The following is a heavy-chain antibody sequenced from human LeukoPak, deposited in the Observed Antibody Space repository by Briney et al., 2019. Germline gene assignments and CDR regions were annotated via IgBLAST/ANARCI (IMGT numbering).Heavy chain of an antibody. CDR1: GYALRSDW. J-gene: IGHJ4*02. D-gene: IGHD5-24*01. V-gene: IGHV3-7*01. CDR2: VKEDGSEK. Sequence: GGSLRLSCAVSGYALRSDWMVWVRQAPGKGLEWVATVKEDGSEKDYVDSVRGRFTISADSARNSLYLQMNSLRPEDTALYYCAKNSGWLQLGDWGQGTLVTVSS. CDR3: AKNSGWLQLGD.